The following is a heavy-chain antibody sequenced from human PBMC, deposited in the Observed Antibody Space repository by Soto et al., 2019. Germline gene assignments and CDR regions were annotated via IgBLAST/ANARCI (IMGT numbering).Heavy chain of an antibody. V-gene: IGHV4-30-4*01. D-gene: IGHD3-3*01. J-gene: IGHJ4*02. CDR2: IYYSGST. CDR3: SGWVTPSDYDFWSETGYFDY. CDR1: GGSISSGDYY. Sequence: SETLSLTCTVSGGSISSGDYYWSWIRQPPGKGLEWIGYIYYSGSTYYNPSLKSRVTISVDTSKNQFSLKLSSVTAADTAVYYFSGWVTPSDYDFWSETGYFDYWGQGTLVTVSS.